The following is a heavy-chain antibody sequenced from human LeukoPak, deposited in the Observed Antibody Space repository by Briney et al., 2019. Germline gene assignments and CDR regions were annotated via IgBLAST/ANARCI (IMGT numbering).Heavy chain of an antibody. CDR3: ANSEFYVSGKYAGLDN. V-gene: IGHV3-23*01. Sequence: GGPLRLSCAASGLTFSTYVMNWVRQAPGKGLEWVSTIGDDTYYADSVKGRITVSRDNSRNTLYLQMNFLGVEDTAAYYCANSEFYVSGKYAGLDNWGQGTLVTVSS. CDR2: IGDDT. J-gene: IGHJ4*02. D-gene: IGHD3-10*01. CDR1: GLTFSTYV.